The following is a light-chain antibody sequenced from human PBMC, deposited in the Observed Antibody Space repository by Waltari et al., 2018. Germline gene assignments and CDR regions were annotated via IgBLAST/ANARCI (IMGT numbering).Light chain of an antibody. CDR2: KAS. CDR1: QSISNW. J-gene: IGKJ4*01. Sequence: DIQMTQSPSTLSESVGDRVTINCRASQSISNWLAWYQQKPGKAPKLLIYKASTLESGVPSRFSGSGSGTEFTLTISSLQPDDFATYYCQQYNSYSLLTFGGGTKVEIK. CDR3: QQYNSYSLLT. V-gene: IGKV1-5*03.